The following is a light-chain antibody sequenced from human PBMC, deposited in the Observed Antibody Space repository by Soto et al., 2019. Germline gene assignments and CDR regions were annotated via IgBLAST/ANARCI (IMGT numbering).Light chain of an antibody. CDR3: SSYTSSSTFV. J-gene: IGLJ1*01. CDR2: HVS. Sequence: QSVLTQPASVSGSPGQSITISCSGSSSDIGGYIYVSWYQQHPGKAPKLMIYHVSNRPSGISNRFSGSKSGNTASLTISGLQAEDEADYYCSSYTSSSTFVFGTGTKLTVL. CDR1: SSDIGGYIY. V-gene: IGLV2-14*03.